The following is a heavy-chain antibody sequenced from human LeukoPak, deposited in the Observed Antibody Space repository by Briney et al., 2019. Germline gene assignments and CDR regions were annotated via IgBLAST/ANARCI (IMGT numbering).Heavy chain of an antibody. CDR2: ISGSGGST. J-gene: IGHJ4*02. V-gene: IGHV3-23*01. CDR3: AKDLGLLRFLDWFQPVDY. D-gene: IGHD3-3*01. Sequence: PVGSLRLSCAASGFTFSSYAMSWVRQAPGKGLEWVSAISGSGGSTYYADSVKGRFTISRDNSKNTLYLQMNSLRAEDTAVYYCAKDLGLLRFLDWFQPVDYWGQGTLVTVSS. CDR1: GFTFSSYA.